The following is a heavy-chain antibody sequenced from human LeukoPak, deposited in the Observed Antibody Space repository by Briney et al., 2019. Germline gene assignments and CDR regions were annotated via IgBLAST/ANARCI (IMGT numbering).Heavy chain of an antibody. CDR3: ARDFSIAAAGTNDY. V-gene: IGHV3-21*01. CDR2: IISSSSYI. J-gene: IGHJ4*02. D-gene: IGHD6-13*01. Sequence: GGSLRLSCAASGFTFSSYSMSWVRQAPGKGLQWVSSIISSSSYIYYADSVKGRFIISRDNAKNSLYLQMNSLRAEDTAVYYCARDFSIAAAGTNDYWGQGTLVTVSS. CDR1: GFTFSSYS.